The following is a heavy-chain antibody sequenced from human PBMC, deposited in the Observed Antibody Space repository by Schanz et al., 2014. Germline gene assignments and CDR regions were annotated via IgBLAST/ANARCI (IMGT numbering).Heavy chain of an antibody. CDR1: EFTFSSYG. J-gene: IGHJ4*02. CDR2: ISSSSSYI. V-gene: IGHV3-21*01. CDR3: ARVHHYDPSGWGYFDY. Sequence: EVQLLESGGGLVQPGGSLRLSCEASEFTFSSYGMNWVRQAPGKGLEWVSSISSSSSYIYYADSVKGRFTISRDNAKNSLYLQMNSLRAEDTAVYYCARVHHYDPSGWGYFDYWGQGALVTVAS. D-gene: IGHD3-22*01.